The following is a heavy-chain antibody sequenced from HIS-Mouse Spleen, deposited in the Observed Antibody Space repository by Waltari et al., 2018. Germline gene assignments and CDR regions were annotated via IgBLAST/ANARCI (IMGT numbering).Heavy chain of an antibody. V-gene: IGHV1-2*02. J-gene: IGHJ6*02. CDR1: GYTFTGYY. D-gene: IGHD6-19*01. CDR2: INPNSGGT. Sequence: QVQLVQSGAEVKKPGASVKVSCKAPGYTFTGYYMHWVRQAPGQGLEGMGWINPNSGGTTYALKFQGRVTMTRDTSISTAYMELSRLRSDDTAVYYCARDSIAVMDVWGQGTTVTVSS. CDR3: ARDSIAVMDV.